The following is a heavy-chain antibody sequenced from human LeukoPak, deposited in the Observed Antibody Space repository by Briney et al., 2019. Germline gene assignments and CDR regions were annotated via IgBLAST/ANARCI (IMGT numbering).Heavy chain of an antibody. CDR3: ARVRRVTATDDTFDI. CDR1: GYTFTSYY. V-gene: IGHV1-46*01. CDR2: INPSGGST. D-gene: IGHD2-15*01. Sequence: ASVKVSCKASGYTFTSYYMHWVRQAPGQGLEWMRIINPSGGSTSYAQKFQGRVTMTRDTSTSTVYMELRSLRSDDTAVYYCARVRRVTATDDTFDIWGQGTMVTVSS. J-gene: IGHJ3*02.